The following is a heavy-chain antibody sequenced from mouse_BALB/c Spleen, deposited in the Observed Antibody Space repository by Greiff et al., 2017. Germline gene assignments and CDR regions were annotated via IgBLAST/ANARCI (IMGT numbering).Heavy chain of an antibody. CDR1: GFTFSSFG. CDR3: ARPDYGNYGFAY. CDR2: ISSGSSTI. J-gene: IGHJ3*01. V-gene: IGHV5-17*02. Sequence: EVKLVESGGGLVQPGGSRKLSCAASGFTFSSFGMHWVRQAPEKGLEWVAYISSGSSTIYYADTVKGRFTISRDNPKNTLFLQMTSLRSEDTAMYYCARPDYGNYGFAYWGQGTLVTVSA. D-gene: IGHD2-1*01.